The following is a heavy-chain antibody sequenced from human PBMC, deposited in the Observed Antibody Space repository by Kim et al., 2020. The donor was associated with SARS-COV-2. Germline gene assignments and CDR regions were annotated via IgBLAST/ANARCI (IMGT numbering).Heavy chain of an antibody. D-gene: IGHD3-10*01. CDR1: GFTFSSYS. CDR3: ARDLGVAQITMVRGVIPGYFDY. J-gene: IGHJ4*02. V-gene: IGHV3-21*01. Sequence: GGSLRRSCAASGFTFSSYSMNWVRQAPGKGLEWASCISSSSSYIYYADSVKGRFTISRDNAKNSLYLQRNSLRAEDTAVYYFARDLGVAQITMVRGVIPGYFDYWGQGTLVTVSS. CDR2: ISSSSSYI.